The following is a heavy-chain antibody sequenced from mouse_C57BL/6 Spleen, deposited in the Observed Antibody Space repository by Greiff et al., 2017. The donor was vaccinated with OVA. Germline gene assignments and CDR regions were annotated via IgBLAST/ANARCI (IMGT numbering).Heavy chain of an antibody. J-gene: IGHJ3*01. CDR2: ISDGGSYT. CDR1: GFTFSSYA. V-gene: IGHV5-4*01. D-gene: IGHD4-1*01. CDR3: ARDGNWDGSWFAY. Sequence: EVQLVESGGGLVKPGGSLKLSCAASGFTFSSYAMSWVRQTPEKRLEWVATISDGGSYTYYPDNVKGRFTISRDNAKNNLYLQMSHLKSEDTAMYYCARDGNWDGSWFAYWGQGTLVTVSA.